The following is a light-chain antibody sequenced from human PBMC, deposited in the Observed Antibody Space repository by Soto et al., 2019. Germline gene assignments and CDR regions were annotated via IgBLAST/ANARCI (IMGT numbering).Light chain of an antibody. V-gene: IGLV2-23*01. CDR2: GGN. CDR1: SSDVGAYDL. CDR3: CSYAGGATSV. Sequence: QSVLTQPASVSGSPGQSITISCTGTSSDVGAYDLVSWYQQHPGKAPKFLIYGGNKRPSGVSNRFSGSKSGNTASLTIFGLQAEEEADYHCCSYAGGATSVCGGGTKLTVL. J-gene: IGLJ2*01.